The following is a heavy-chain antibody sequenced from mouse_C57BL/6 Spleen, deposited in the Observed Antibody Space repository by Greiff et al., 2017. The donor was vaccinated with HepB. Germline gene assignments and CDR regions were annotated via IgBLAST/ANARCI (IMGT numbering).Heavy chain of an antibody. CDR3: ANTVVGAMDY. CDR2: ISSGSSTI. J-gene: IGHJ4*01. V-gene: IGHV5-17*01. D-gene: IGHD1-1*01. CDR1: GFTFSDYG. Sequence: EVQLMESGGGLVKPGGSLKLSCAASGFTFSDYGMHWVRQAPEKGLEWVAYISSGSSTIYYADTVKGRFTISRDNAKNTLFLQMTSLRSEDTAMYYCANTVVGAMDYWGQGTSVTVSS.